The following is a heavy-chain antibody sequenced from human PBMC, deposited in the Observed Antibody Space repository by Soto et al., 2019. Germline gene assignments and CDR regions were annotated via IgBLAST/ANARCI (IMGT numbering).Heavy chain of an antibody. D-gene: IGHD6-13*01. Sequence: GSLRLSCAASGFTFSSYSMNWVRQAPGKGLEWVSSISSSSSYIYYADSVKGRFTISRDNAKNSLYLQMNSLRAEDTAVYYCARVPRRGIAAAGTADAFDTWGQGTMVT. J-gene: IGHJ3*02. CDR2: ISSSSSYI. CDR3: ARVPRRGIAAAGTADAFDT. V-gene: IGHV3-21*01. CDR1: GFTFSSYS.